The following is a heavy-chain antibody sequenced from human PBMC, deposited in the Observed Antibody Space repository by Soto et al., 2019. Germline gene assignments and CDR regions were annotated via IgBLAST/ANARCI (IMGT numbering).Heavy chain of an antibody. J-gene: IGHJ6*02. CDR2: ISGSGGST. Sequence: GGSLRLSCAASGFTFSSYAMSWVRQAPGKGLEWVSAISGSGGSTYYADSVKGRFTISRDNSKNTLYLQMNSLRAEDTAVYYCAAIPTRQHYYYYGMDVWGQGTTVTAP. CDR1: GFTFSSYA. CDR3: AAIPTRQHYYYYGMDV. V-gene: IGHV3-23*01. D-gene: IGHD6-6*01.